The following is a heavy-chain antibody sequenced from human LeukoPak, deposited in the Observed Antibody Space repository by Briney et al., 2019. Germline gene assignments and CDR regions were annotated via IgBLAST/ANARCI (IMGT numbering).Heavy chain of an antibody. D-gene: IGHD6-6*01. CDR3: ARDRAPVRGPVYSSSSDLFDY. J-gene: IGHJ4*02. CDR2: ISSSGSTI. Sequence: SGGSLRLSCAASGFTFSDYYMSWIRQAPGKGLEWVSYISSSGSTIYYADSVKGRFTISRDNAKNSLYLQMNSLRAEDTAVYYCARDRAPVRGPVYSSSSDLFDYWGQGTLVTVSS. CDR1: GFTFSDYY. V-gene: IGHV3-11*04.